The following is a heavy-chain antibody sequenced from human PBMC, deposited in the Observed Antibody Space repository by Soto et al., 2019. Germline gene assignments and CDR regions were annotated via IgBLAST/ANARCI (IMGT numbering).Heavy chain of an antibody. CDR3: ARATLDV. J-gene: IGHJ6*02. D-gene: IGHD2-15*01. Sequence: SETLSLTCSVYGGSFSAYFWSWIRQSPGKGLEWIGQINHSGSTNYNPSLEGRVTISVATSKNQFSLTLSSVTAADTAVYYCARATLDVWGQGTTVTVS. V-gene: IGHV4-34*01. CDR1: GGSFSAYF. CDR2: INHSGST.